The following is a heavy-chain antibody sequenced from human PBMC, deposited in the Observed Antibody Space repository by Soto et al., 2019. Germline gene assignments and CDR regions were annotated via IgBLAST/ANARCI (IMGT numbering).Heavy chain of an antibody. D-gene: IGHD6-6*01. CDR2: INPNSGGT. CDR1: GYTFTSYG. CDR3: AREGSIAARPAVAGHYYYYYGMDV. V-gene: IGHV1-2*04. Sequence: ASVKVSCKASGYTFTSYGISWVRQAPGQGLEWMGWINPNSGGTNYAQKFQGWVTMTRDTSISTAYMELSRLRSDDTAVYYCAREGSIAARPAVAGHYYYYYGMDVWGQGTTVTVSS. J-gene: IGHJ6*02.